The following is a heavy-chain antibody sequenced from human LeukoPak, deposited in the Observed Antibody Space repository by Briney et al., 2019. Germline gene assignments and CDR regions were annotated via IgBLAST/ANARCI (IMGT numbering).Heavy chain of an antibody. V-gene: IGHV1-18*04. CDR1: GYTFTGYY. J-gene: IGHJ4*02. CDR2: ISAYNGNT. D-gene: IGHD3-22*01. CDR3: ARSITTYYYDSSGYSHFDY. Sequence: ASVKVSCKASGYTFTGYYMHWVRQAPGQGLEWMGWISAYNGNTNYAQKLQGRVTMTTDTSTSTAYMELRSLRSDDTAVYYCARSITTYYYDSSGYSHFDYWGQGTLVTVSS.